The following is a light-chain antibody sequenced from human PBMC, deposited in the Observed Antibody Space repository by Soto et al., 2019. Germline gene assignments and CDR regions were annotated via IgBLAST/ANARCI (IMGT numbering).Light chain of an antibody. Sequence: QSVLTQPASVSGSPGQSITISCTGTSSDVGGYNYVSWYQQHPGKAPKLMIYDVSNRPSGISNRFSGSKSGNTASLTISGLQAEDEGDYYCSSYTGSSTRLYVFGTGTKVT. CDR1: SSDVGGYNY. V-gene: IGLV2-14*03. J-gene: IGLJ1*01. CDR3: SSYTGSSTRLYV. CDR2: DVS.